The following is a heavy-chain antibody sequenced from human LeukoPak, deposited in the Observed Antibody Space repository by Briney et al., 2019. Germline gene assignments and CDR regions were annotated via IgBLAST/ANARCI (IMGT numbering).Heavy chain of an antibody. D-gene: IGHD3-3*01. J-gene: IGHJ4*02. Sequence: PGGSLRLSCAASGFTFSDYYMSWIRQAPGKGLEGVSYISSSGSTIYYADSVEGRFTISRDNDKTSLYLQMTSMRAEDTAVYYCARRGGSGYYNFDYWGQGTLVTVSS. CDR3: ARRGGSGYYNFDY. V-gene: IGHV3-11*01. CDR1: GFTFSDYY. CDR2: ISSSGSTI.